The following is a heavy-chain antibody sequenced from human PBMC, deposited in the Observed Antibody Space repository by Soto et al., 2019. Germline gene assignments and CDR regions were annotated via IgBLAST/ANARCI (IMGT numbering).Heavy chain of an antibody. D-gene: IGHD3-22*01. V-gene: IGHV4-59*01. CDR1: GGSISSYY. CDR2: IYYSGST. J-gene: IGHJ3*02. Sequence: SETLSLTCTVSGGSISSYYWSWIRQPPGKGLEWIGYIYYSGSTNYNPSLKSRVTISVDTSNNQFSLKLSSVTAADTAVYYCARDGGGEGNTYYYDSSGPDAFDIWGQGTMVTVSS. CDR3: ARDGGGEGNTYYYDSSGPDAFDI.